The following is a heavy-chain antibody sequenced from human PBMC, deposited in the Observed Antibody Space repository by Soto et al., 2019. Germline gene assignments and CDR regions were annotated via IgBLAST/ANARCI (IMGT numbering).Heavy chain of an antibody. J-gene: IGHJ4*02. CDR3: ARDQGDG. CDR1: GFTFSSNG. Sequence: QVQLVESGGGVVQTGRSLRLSCAASGFTFSSNGMQWVRQAPGKGLEWVAVIWYDGRDKYYADSVKGRFTISRDNSKNTLYLQMNSRRAEDTAVYYCARDQGDGWGQGTLVTVSS. CDR2: IWYDGRDK. V-gene: IGHV3-33*01. D-gene: IGHD2-21*02.